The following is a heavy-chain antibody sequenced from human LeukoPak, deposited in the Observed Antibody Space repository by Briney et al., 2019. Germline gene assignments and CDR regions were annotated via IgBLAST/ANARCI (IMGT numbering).Heavy chain of an antibody. Sequence: PGGSLRLSCAASGFTFSSYAMSWVRQAPGKGLEWVSAISGSGGSTYYADSVKGRFTISRDNSKNTLYLQMNSLRAEDTAVYYCARAGGYEGDWDFDLWGRGTLVTVSS. CDR3: ARAGGYEGDWDFDL. D-gene: IGHD5-12*01. CDR2: ISGSGGST. J-gene: IGHJ2*01. CDR1: GFTFSSYA. V-gene: IGHV3-23*01.